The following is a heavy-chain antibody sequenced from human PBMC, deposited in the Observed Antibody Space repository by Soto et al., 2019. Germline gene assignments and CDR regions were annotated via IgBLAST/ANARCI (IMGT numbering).Heavy chain of an antibody. D-gene: IGHD2-8*02. CDR3: ARLLYCSSDNCVDLRFDP. Sequence: SETLSLTCTVSGASITSRRYHWGWVRQPPGKALEWIGTFLYSGYTSYNPSLKSRITMSGDTSQNQFSLRLKSVTAADTAIYYCARLLYCSSDNCVDLRFDPWGQGTLVTVSS. J-gene: IGHJ5*02. V-gene: IGHV4-39*01. CDR1: GASITSRRYH. CDR2: FLYSGYT.